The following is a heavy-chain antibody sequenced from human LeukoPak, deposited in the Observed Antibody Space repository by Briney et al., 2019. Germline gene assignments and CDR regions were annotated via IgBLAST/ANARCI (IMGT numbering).Heavy chain of an antibody. Sequence: TSETLSLTCTVSGGSVSSGSYYWSWIRQPPGKGLEWIGYIYYSGSTNYNPSLKSRVTISVDTSKNQFSLKLSSVTAADTAVYYCARGEANRGYFDYWGQGTLVTVSS. CDR3: ARGEANRGYFDY. CDR2: IYYSGST. V-gene: IGHV4-61*01. J-gene: IGHJ4*02. D-gene: IGHD7-27*01. CDR1: GGSVSSGSYY.